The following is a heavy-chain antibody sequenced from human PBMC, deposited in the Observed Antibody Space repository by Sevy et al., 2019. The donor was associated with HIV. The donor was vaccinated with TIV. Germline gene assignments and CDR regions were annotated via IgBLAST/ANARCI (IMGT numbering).Heavy chain of an antibody. CDR2: IWLTGAT. V-gene: IGHV3-53*01. D-gene: IGHD3-3*01. CDR1: GVTVSSNF. J-gene: IGHJ4*02. Sequence: GGSLGLSCTVSGVTVSSNFISWVRQAPGKGLEWVSVIWLTGATYYADSVKGRFTISRDNSKNTVYLDMSSLRADDTAVYFCARGKHVSDYYGSFDYWGQGTLVTVSS. CDR3: ARGKHVSDYYGSFDY.